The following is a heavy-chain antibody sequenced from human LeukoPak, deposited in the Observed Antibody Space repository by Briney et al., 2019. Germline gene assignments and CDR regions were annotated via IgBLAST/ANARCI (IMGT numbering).Heavy chain of an antibody. Sequence: GGSLRLSCAASGFTFSNFAVSWVRQAPGKGLEWVSSIHYSGGSTYYADSVKGRFTISRDNSKNTLYLQMNSLRAEDTAVYYCAKVIREVDVSHDYWGQGALVTVSS. J-gene: IGHJ4*02. CDR1: GFTFSNFA. CDR2: IHYSGGST. D-gene: IGHD3-10*01. V-gene: IGHV3-23*01. CDR3: AKVIREVDVSHDY.